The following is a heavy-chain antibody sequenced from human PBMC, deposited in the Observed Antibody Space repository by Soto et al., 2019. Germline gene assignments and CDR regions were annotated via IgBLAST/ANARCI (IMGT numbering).Heavy chain of an antibody. V-gene: IGHV4-59*08. D-gene: IGHD3-22*01. CDR2: IYYAGTT. CDR1: GSPISSYY. Sequence: PSETLSLTCNVSGSPISSYYWGWFRQPPGQGLEWVGYIYYAGTTTYNPSLQSRVTISLDTSKSQFSLRLTSVTAADTAVYYCARLGAYYQSLDPWGPGTLVTVSS. J-gene: IGHJ5*02. CDR3: ARLGAYYQSLDP.